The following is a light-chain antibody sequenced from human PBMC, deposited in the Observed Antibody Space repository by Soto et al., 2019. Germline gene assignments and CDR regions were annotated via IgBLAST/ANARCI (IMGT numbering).Light chain of an antibody. V-gene: IGLV2-23*01. Sequence: QSALTQPASVAGSPGQSIIISCTGTSSDIGTYNLVSWYQQHPGKAPKLMVYECSARPSGVSNRFSGSKSGNTASLTISGLQAEDEADYYCCAYAGENTWVYGGGTKLTVL. CDR3: CAYAGENTWV. CDR1: SSDIGTYNL. J-gene: IGLJ3*02. CDR2: ECS.